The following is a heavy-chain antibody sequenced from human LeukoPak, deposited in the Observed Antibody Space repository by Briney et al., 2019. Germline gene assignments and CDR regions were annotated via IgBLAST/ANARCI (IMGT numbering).Heavy chain of an antibody. V-gene: IGHV3-30*02. J-gene: IGHJ4*02. CDR2: IRYDGSNK. CDR3: AKDRYSGYDTPVSFDY. CDR1: GFTFSSYG. D-gene: IGHD5-12*01. Sequence: GGSLRLSCAASGFTFSSYGMHWVRQAPGKGLEWVAFIRYDGSNKYYADSVKGRFTISRDNSKNTLYLQMNSLRAEDTAVYYCAKDRYSGYDTPVSFDYWGQGTLVTVSS.